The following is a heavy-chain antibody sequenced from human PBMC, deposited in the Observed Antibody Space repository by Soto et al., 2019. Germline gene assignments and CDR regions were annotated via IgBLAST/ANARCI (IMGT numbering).Heavy chain of an antibody. J-gene: IGHJ5*02. V-gene: IGHV1-3*01. CDR1: GYPFTSFA. CDR3: ARVRPPNWFDP. CDR2: INAGNGNT. Sequence: DSVKVGCKSSGYPFTSFAIHLVRQAPGQRLEWMGWINAGNGNTKYSQKFQGRVTITRDTSASTAYMELSSLRSEDTAVYYCARVRPPNWFDPWGQGTLVTVYS.